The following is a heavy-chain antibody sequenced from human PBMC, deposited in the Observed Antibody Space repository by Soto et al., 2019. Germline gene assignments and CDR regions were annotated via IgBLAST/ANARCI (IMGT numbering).Heavy chain of an antibody. CDR3: ASDRYGWHPGFALDI. V-gene: IGHV4-4*07. D-gene: IGHD5-18*01. CDR1: GESISNFY. J-gene: IGHJ6*02. Sequence: SETLSLTCSVSGESISNFYWSWIRQSAGKGLEWIGHVHVSGGTDYNAPLQSRVSMSVDTSSNHVSLQLRSLTAADTAIYYCASDRYGWHPGFALDIWGPGTTVTVCS. CDR2: VHVSGGT.